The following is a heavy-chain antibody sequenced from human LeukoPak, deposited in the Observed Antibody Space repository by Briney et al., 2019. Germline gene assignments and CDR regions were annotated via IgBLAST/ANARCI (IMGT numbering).Heavy chain of an antibody. CDR1: GGSISSSNW. CDR2: IYHSGST. V-gene: IGHV4-4*02. J-gene: IGHJ4*02. Sequence: SETLSLTCAVSGGSISSSNWWSRVRQPPGKGLEWIGEIYHSGSTNYNPSLKSRVTISVDKSKNQFSLKLSSVTAADTAVYYCASVPRGPDIAAAGTPGSYYFDYWGQGTLVTVSS. D-gene: IGHD6-13*01. CDR3: ASVPRGPDIAAAGTPGSYYFDY.